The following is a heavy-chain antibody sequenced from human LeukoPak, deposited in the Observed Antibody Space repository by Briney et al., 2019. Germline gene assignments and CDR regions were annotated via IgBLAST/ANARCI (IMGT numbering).Heavy chain of an antibody. CDR1: GFTFSNAW. Sequence: PGGSLRLSCAASGFTFSNAWMSWVRQAPGKGLEWVSVIYSGGSTYYADSVKGRFTISRDNSKNTLYLQMNSLRAEDTAVYYCARDRSGSFRFDYWGQGTLVTVSS. D-gene: IGHD1-26*01. V-gene: IGHV3-66*02. CDR2: IYSGGST. J-gene: IGHJ4*02. CDR3: ARDRSGSFRFDY.